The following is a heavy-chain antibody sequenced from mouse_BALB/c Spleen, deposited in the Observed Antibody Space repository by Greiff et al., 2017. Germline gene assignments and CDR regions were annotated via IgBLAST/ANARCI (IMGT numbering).Heavy chain of an antibody. Sequence: VQLKESGAELVKPGASVKLSCTASGFNIKDTYMHWVKQRPEQGLEWIGWIDPENGNTIYDPKFQGKASITADTSSNTAYLQLSSLTSEDTAVYYCARRGGAMITTRDWYFDVWGAGTTVTVSS. J-gene: IGHJ1*01. CDR1: GFNIKDTY. V-gene: IGHV14-3*02. D-gene: IGHD2-4*01. CDR3: ARRGGAMITTRDWYFDV. CDR2: IDPENGNT.